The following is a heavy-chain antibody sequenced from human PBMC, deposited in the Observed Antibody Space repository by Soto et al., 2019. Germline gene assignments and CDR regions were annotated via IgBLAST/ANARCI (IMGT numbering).Heavy chain of an antibody. V-gene: IGHV5-51*01. CDR1: GYSFTSYW. CDR2: IYPGDSDT. Sequence: GESLKISCKGSGYSFTSYWIGWVRQMPGKGLEWMGIIYPGDSDTRYSPSFQGQVTISADKSISTAYLQWSSLKASDTAMYYCARRLMITFGGVIANDAFDIWGQGTMVTVSS. J-gene: IGHJ3*02. D-gene: IGHD3-16*02. CDR3: ARRLMITFGGVIANDAFDI.